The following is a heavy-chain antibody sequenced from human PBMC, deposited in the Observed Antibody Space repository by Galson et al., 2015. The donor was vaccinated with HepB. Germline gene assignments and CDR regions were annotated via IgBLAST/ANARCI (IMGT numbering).Heavy chain of an antibody. D-gene: IGHD2-15*01. Sequence: SLRLSCAASGFTFSSYAMHWVRQAPGKGLEYVSAISSNGDNTYYADSVKGRFTISRDNSKNTLYLQLSSLRAEDTAVYYCVNGYCSGGSCYPRYWGQGTLVTVSS. V-gene: IGHV3-64D*06. CDR2: ISSNGDNT. CDR3: VNGYCSGGSCYPRY. CDR1: GFTFSSYA. J-gene: IGHJ4*02.